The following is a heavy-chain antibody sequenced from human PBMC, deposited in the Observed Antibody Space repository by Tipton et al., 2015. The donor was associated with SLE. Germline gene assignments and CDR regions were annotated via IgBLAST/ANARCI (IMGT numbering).Heavy chain of an antibody. Sequence: QVQLVQSGAEVKKPGASVKVSCKASGYIFSSYGLSWVRQAPGQGLEWMGWISAYTGHTGYAQKFQGRVTMTTDTSTSTAYMELRSLRSDATAVYYCASHFFGSSFGYYYFDYWGQGTLVTVSS. J-gene: IGHJ4*02. CDR3: ASHFFGSSFGYYYFDY. V-gene: IGHV1-18*01. CDR1: GYIFSSYG. D-gene: IGHD6-6*01. CDR2: ISAYTGHT.